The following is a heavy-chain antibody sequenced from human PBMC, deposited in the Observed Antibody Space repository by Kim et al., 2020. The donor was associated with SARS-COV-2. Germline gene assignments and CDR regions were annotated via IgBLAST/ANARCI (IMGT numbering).Heavy chain of an antibody. J-gene: IGHJ1*01. CDR2: INHSGST. V-gene: IGHV4-34*01. CDR3: ARGSIAVAAVFQH. CDR1: GGSFSGYY. Sequence: SETLSLTCAVYGGSFSGYYWSWIRQPPGKGLEWIGEINHSGSTNYNPSLKSRVTISVDTSKNQFSLKLSSVTAADTAVYYCARGSIAVAAVFQHWGQGTLVTVSS. D-gene: IGHD6-19*01.